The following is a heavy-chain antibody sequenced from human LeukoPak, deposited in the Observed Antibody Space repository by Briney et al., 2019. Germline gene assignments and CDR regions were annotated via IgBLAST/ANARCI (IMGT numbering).Heavy chain of an antibody. CDR1: GYTFTSYD. D-gene: IGHD6-13*01. J-gene: IGHJ6*02. Sequence: ASVKVSCKASGYTFTSYDINWVRQATGQGLEWMGWMNPNSGNTGYAQKFQGRVTMTRNTSISTAYMELSSLRSEDTAVYYCARGRSLVPFGFLYYYYYGMDVWGLGTTVTVSS. CDR3: ARGRSLVPFGFLYYYYYGMDV. V-gene: IGHV1-8*01. CDR2: MNPNSGNT.